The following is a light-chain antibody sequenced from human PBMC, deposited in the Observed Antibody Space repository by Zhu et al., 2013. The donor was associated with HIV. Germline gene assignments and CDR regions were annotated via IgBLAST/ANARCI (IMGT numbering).Light chain of an antibody. V-gene: IGKV3-20*01. Sequence: EIVLTQSPGTLTLSPGESATLSCRASQTVANTYLAWYQQKPGQAPRLLIYGGSSGFSRATGIPDRFSGSGSVTDFTLTISRLEPEDFAVYYCQQYAISPLTFGGGTKVEI. CDR3: QQYAISPLT. J-gene: IGKJ4*01. CDR2: GGS. CDR1: QTVANTY.